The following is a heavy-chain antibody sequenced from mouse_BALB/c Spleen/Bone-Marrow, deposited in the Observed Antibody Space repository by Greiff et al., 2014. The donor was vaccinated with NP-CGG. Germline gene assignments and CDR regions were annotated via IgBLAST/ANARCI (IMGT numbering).Heavy chain of an antibody. CDR1: EFTFTDYY. CDR3: ARDENVGIYWYFDV. CDR2: IRNKAKGYTT. V-gene: IGHV7-3*02. Sequence: EVQGVESGGGSVQPGGSLRLSCATSEFTFTDYYMSWVRQPPGKALEWLGFIRNKAKGYTTDYSASVKGRFTISRDNSQRILYLQMNTLRAEDSATYYCARDENVGIYWYFDVWGAGTTVIVPS. J-gene: IGHJ1*01.